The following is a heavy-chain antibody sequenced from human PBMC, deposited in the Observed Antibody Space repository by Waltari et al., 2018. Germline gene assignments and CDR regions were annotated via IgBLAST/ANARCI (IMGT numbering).Heavy chain of an antibody. Sequence: QVQLQQWGAGLLKPSETLSLTCAVYGGSFSGYYWSWIRQTPGKGLEWIGYIHYSGNTYYNPSLRSRVTISVDTSKNQFSLNLRSVTAADTAVYYCARRVVTTGGVDYWGQGTLVTVSS. CDR1: GGSFSGYY. J-gene: IGHJ4*02. D-gene: IGHD2-21*02. CDR2: IHYSGNT. CDR3: ARRVVTTGGVDY. V-gene: IGHV4-34*01.